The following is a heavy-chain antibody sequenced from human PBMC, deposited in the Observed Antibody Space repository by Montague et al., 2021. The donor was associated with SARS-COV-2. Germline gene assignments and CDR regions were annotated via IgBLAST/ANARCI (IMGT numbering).Heavy chain of an antibody. Sequence: PALMKPTQTLTLTCTFSGFSLSTSGMCVSWIRQPPGKALEWLALIDWDDDKYYSTSLKTRLTISKDTSKNRVVLTMTNMDPVDTATYYCARTYYDILPNLYYFDYWGQGSPVTVSS. J-gene: IGHJ4*02. CDR1: GFSLSTSGMC. D-gene: IGHD3-9*01. V-gene: IGHV2-70*01. CDR3: ARTYYDILPNLYYFDY. CDR2: IDWDDDK.